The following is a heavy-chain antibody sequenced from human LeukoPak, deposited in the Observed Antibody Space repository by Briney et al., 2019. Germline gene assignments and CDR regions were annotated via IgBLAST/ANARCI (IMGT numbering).Heavy chain of an antibody. CDR3: ARGRVSGDYVRDFDY. J-gene: IGHJ4*02. Sequence: GGSLRLSCAASGFTFSSYSMNWVRQAPGKGLEWVSSISSSSSYIYYADSVKGRFTISRDNAKNSLYLQMNSLRGEDTAFYYCARGRVSGDYVRDFDYWGQGTLVTVFS. V-gene: IGHV3-21*01. CDR1: GFTFSSYS. CDR2: ISSSSSYI. D-gene: IGHD4-17*01.